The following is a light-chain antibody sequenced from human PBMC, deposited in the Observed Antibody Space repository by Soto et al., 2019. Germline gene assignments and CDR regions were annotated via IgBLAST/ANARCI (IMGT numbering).Light chain of an antibody. CDR1: SSNIGTNT. J-gene: IGLJ2*01. CDR2: SNN. CDR3: AAWDDSLHGWV. Sequence: QAVVTQPPSASGTPGQRVTISCSGSSSNIGTNTVNWYQQLPGTAPKLLIYSNNQRPSGVPDRFSGSKSGTSASLAISGLQSEDEADYYCAAWDDSLHGWVFGGGTQLTVL. V-gene: IGLV1-44*01.